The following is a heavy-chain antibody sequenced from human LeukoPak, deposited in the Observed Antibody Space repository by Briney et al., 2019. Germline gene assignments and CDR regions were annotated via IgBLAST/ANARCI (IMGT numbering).Heavy chain of an antibody. D-gene: IGHD6-19*01. Sequence: GGSLRLSCAASGFTFSSYWMHWVRQAPGKGLVWVSRINSDGSSTSYADSVKGRFTISRDNAKNTLYLQMNSLRAEDTAVYYCARDWRNSGWYSVSRSTKYYYYGMDVWGQGTTVTVSS. CDR1: GFTFSSYW. V-gene: IGHV3-74*01. J-gene: IGHJ6*02. CDR2: INSDGSST. CDR3: ARDWRNSGWYSVSRSTKYYYYGMDV.